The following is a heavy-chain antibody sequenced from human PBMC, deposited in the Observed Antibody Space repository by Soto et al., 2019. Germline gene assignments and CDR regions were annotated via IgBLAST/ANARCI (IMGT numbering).Heavy chain of an antibody. Sequence: GESLKISCKGSGYNFASYWIGWVRQMPGKGLGWMGIIYPGDSDTRYSPSFQGQVTISADKSINTAYLQWSSLKASDTAMYYCARRFATTEWFDPWGQGTLVTVSS. D-gene: IGHD1-1*01. J-gene: IGHJ5*02. CDR1: GYNFASYW. CDR3: ARRFATTEWFDP. V-gene: IGHV5-51*01. CDR2: IYPGDSDT.